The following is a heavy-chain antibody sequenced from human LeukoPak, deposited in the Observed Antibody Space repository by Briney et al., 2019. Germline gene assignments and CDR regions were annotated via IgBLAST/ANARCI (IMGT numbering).Heavy chain of an antibody. Sequence: ASVKVSCKASGYTFTGYYMHWVRQAPGQGLEWMGWINPNSGGTNYAQKFQGRVTMTRDTSISTAYMELSRLRSDDTAVYYCPRGEYCSSTSCYHNWFDPWGQGTLVTVSS. CDR1: GYTFTGYY. D-gene: IGHD2-2*01. CDR2: INPNSGGT. V-gene: IGHV1-2*02. CDR3: PRGEYCSSTSCYHNWFDP. J-gene: IGHJ5*02.